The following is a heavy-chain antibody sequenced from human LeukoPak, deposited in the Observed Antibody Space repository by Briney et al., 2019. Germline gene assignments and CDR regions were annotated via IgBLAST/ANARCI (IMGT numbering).Heavy chain of an antibody. CDR1: GYTFTSYG. CDR2: ISAYNGNT. CDR3: ARDRALGIFGVVSKNAFDI. D-gene: IGHD3-3*01. V-gene: IGHV1-18*01. Sequence: ASVKVSCKASGYTFTSYGISWVRQAPGQGLEWMGWISAYNGNTNYAQKLQGRVTMTTDTSTSTAYMELRSLRSDDTAVYYCARDRALGIFGVVSKNAFDIWGQGTMVTVSS. J-gene: IGHJ3*02.